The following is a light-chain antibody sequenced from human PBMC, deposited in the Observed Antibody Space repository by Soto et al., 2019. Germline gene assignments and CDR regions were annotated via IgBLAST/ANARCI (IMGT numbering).Light chain of an antibody. J-gene: IGKJ4*01. CDR1: QTLSSNS. V-gene: IGKV3-20*01. Sequence: EIVLTQSPGTLSLSPGERATLSCRASQTLSSNSLAWYQQRPGQTPRVLVYVASNRATGIPDKFSGSGSGTDFTLTISRLEPGDFAVYYCQQYESSPITFGGGTKVDI. CDR2: VAS. CDR3: QQYESSPIT.